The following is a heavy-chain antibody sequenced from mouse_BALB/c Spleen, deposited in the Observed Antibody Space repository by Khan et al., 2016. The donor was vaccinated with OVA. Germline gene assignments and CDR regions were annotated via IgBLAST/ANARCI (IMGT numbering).Heavy chain of an antibody. Sequence: EVQLQESGPGLVKPSQSLSLTCSVTGYSITSGYFWNWIRQFPGNNLEWLGYIRYDGDSNYNPSLKNRISITRETSQNQFFLKLNSVPPEDTATYYCARGGSSGPAWFAYWGQGTLVTVSA. CDR2: IRYDGDS. CDR3: ARGGSSGPAWFAY. CDR1: GYSITSGYF. D-gene: IGHD3-1*01. V-gene: IGHV3-6*02. J-gene: IGHJ3*01.